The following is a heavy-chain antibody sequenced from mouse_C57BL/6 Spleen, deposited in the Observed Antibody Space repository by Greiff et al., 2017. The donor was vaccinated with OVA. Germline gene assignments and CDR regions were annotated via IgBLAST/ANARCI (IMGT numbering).Heavy chain of an antibody. CDR2: INPNNGGT. J-gene: IGHJ2*01. D-gene: IGHD2-1*01. Sequence: EVQLQQSGPELVKPGASVKIPCKASGYTFTDYNMDWVKQSHGKSLEWIGDINPNNGGTIYNQKFKGKATLTVDKSSSTAYMELRSLTSEDTAVYYCARGSYGNYFDYWGQGTTLTVSS. CDR3: ARGSYGNYFDY. V-gene: IGHV1-18*01. CDR1: GYTFTDYN.